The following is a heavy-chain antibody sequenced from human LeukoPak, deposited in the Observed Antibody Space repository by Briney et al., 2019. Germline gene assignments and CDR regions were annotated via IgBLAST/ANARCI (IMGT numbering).Heavy chain of an antibody. J-gene: IGHJ3*02. Sequence: SETLSLTCAVYGGSFSGYYWSWIRQPPGKGLEWIGEINHSGITNYNPSLKSRVTISVDTSKKQFSLKLRSVTAADTAVYYCARHEWGITNAFDIWGQGTMVTVSS. CDR1: GGSFSGYY. D-gene: IGHD1-14*01. CDR3: ARHEWGITNAFDI. CDR2: INHSGIT. V-gene: IGHV4-34*01.